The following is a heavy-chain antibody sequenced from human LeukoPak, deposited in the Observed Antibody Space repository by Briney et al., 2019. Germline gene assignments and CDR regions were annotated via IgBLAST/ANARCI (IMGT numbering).Heavy chain of an antibody. CDR1: GGSFTDFC. J-gene: IGHJ2*01. CDR3: ARGGGDYWYFDL. D-gene: IGHD2-21*01. V-gene: IGHV4-34*01. CDR2: INPTGST. Sequence: SETLSLTCAVYGGSFTDFCWSWIRHPPGKGLEWIGEINPTGSTNCNPSLKSRVTISLDTSKNQVSLELNSVTAADTAVYYCARGGGDYWYFDLWGRGTPVTVSS.